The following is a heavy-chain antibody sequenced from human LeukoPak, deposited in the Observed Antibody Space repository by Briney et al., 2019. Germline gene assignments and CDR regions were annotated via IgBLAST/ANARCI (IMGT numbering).Heavy chain of an antibody. CDR3: AKDTGRAVAVAFDI. CDR2: ISWNSGRI. V-gene: IGHV3-9*01. D-gene: IGHD6-19*01. CDR1: GFTFDDYA. Sequence: GRSLRLSRAASGFTFDDYAMHWVRQAPGKGLEWVSGISWNSGRIGYTDSVKGRFTISRDNAKNSLYLQMNSLRAEDTALYYCAKDTGRAVAVAFDIWGQGTVVTVSS. J-gene: IGHJ3*02.